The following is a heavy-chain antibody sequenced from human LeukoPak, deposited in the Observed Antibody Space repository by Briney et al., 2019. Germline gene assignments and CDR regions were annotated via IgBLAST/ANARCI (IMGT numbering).Heavy chain of an antibody. Sequence: SVKVSCKASGGTFSSYAFSWVRRAPGQGLEWLGGIIPMFGTATYAPKFQGRVTITADEPSTTAYMELSRLRSDDTAVYYCARGIAAAGTAVDYWGQGTLVTVSS. CDR2: IIPMFGTA. CDR1: GGTFSSYA. V-gene: IGHV1-69*13. CDR3: ARGIAAAGTAVDY. D-gene: IGHD6-13*01. J-gene: IGHJ4*02.